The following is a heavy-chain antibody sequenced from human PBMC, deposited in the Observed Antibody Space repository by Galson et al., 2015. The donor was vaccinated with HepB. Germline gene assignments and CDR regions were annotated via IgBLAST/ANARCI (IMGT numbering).Heavy chain of an antibody. V-gene: IGHV4-34*01. J-gene: IGHJ4*02. D-gene: IGHD3-16*01. CDR3: ARVGVISIGGPFVVPYFFDN. Sequence: SETLSLTCGVSGESFSTYSWTWIRQFPGMGLEWIGEINHSGRTIYKPSLKSRVTISLDTSKNQLSLRLTSVTAADTAVYYCARVGVISIGGPFVVPYFFDNWSQGTLVTVSS. CDR2: INHSGRT. CDR1: GESFSTYS.